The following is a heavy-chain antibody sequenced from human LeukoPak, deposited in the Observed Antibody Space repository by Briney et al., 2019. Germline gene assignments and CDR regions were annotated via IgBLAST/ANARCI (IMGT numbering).Heavy chain of an antibody. CDR3: ARVGYYDSSGYYWPTRGDAFDI. D-gene: IGHD3-22*01. J-gene: IGHJ3*02. CDR1: GYTFTSYG. V-gene: IGHV1-18*01. CDR2: ISAYNGIT. Sequence: ASVKVSCKASGYTFTSYGISWVRQAPGQGLEWMGWISAYNGITNYAQKLQGRVTMTTDTSTSTAYMELRSLRSDDTAVYYCARVGYYDSSGYYWPTRGDAFDIWGQGTMVTVSS.